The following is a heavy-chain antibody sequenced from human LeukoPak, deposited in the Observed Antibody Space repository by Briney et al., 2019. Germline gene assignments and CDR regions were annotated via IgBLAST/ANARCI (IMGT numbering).Heavy chain of an antibody. J-gene: IGHJ4*02. CDR3: AKDRFSGSYYFDY. V-gene: IGHV3-33*06. Sequence: PGRSLRLSCAASGFTFSSYGMHWVRQAPGKGLEWVALIWYDGSNKHYADSVKGRFTISRDNSKNTLYLQMNSLRAEDTAVYYCAKDRFSGSYYFDYWGQGTLVTVSS. D-gene: IGHD1-26*01. CDR1: GFTFSSYG. CDR2: IWYDGSNK.